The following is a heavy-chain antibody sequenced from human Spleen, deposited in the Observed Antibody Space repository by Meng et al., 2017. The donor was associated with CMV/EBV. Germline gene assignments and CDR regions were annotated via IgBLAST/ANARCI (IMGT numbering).Heavy chain of an antibody. CDR2: IYHSGTT. V-gene: IGHV4-38-2*02. CDR3: ARLPVVGAAFDY. D-gene: IGHD1-26*01. CDR1: GYSISSGYY. J-gene: IGHJ4*02. Sequence: SETLSLTCTVSGYSISSGYYWGWIRQPPGKGLEWIGNIYHSGTTNYNPSLKRRVTISVDTSKNQLSLKVSSVTAADTAVYYCARLPVVGAAFDYWGQGTLVTVSS.